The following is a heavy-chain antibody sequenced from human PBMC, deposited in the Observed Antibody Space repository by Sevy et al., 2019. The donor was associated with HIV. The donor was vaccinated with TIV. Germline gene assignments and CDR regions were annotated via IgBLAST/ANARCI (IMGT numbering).Heavy chain of an antibody. J-gene: IGHJ6*02. CDR2: ISGSGGST. CDR3: AKAGDCSSTSCYRPEYYYYYGMDV. V-gene: IGHV3-23*01. D-gene: IGHD2-2*02. CDR1: GFTFSSYA. Sequence: GGSLRLSCAASGFTFSSYAMIWVRQAPGKGLEWVSAISGSGGSTYYADSVKGRFTISRDNSKNTLYLQMNSLRAEDTAVYYCAKAGDCSSTSCYRPEYYYYYGMDVWGQRTTVTVSS.